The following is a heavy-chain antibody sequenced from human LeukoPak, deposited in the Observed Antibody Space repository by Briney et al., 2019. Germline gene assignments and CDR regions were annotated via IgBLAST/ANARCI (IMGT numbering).Heavy chain of an antibody. CDR3: ARDHNLYGSSGYFDY. Sequence: ASVKVSCKASGYTFTTYAMNWVRQAPGQGLEWMGWINTNTGNPMYAQGFTGRFVFSLDTSVSTAYLQISSLKAEDTAVYYCARDHNLYGSSGYFDYWGQGTLVTVSS. CDR2: INTNTGNP. D-gene: IGHD3-22*01. V-gene: IGHV7-4-1*02. J-gene: IGHJ4*02. CDR1: GYTFTTYA.